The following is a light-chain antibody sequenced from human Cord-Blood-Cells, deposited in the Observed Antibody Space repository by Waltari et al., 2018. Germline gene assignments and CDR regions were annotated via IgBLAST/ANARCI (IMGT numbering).Light chain of an antibody. CDR2: QDS. J-gene: IGLJ2*01. CDR1: KLGDKY. Sequence: QPPSVSVSPGQTASITCSGDKLGDKYACWYQQKPGQSPVLVIYQDSKRPSGIPERFSGSNSGNTATLTISGTQAMDEADYYCQAWDSSSVVFGGGTKLTVL. V-gene: IGLV3-1*01. CDR3: QAWDSSSVV.